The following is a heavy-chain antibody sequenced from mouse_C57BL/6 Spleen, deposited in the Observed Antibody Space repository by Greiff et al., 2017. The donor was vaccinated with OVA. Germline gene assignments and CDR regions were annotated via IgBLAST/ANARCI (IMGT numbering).Heavy chain of an antibody. CDR1: GFTFSDYG. CDR2: ISSGSSTI. V-gene: IGHV5-17*01. CDR3: ARVGGGSGVPYAMDY. D-gene: IGHD1-1*01. J-gene: IGHJ4*01. Sequence: EVKLMESGGGLVKPGGSLKLSCAASGFTFSDYGMHWVRQAPEKGLEWVAYISSGSSTIYYADTVKGRFTISRDNAKNTLFLQMTSLRSEDTAMYYCARVGGGSGVPYAMDYWGQGTSVTVSS.